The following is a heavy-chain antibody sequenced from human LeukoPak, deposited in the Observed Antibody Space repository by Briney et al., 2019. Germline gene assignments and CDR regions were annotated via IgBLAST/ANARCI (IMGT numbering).Heavy chain of an antibody. J-gene: IGHJ6*02. V-gene: IGHV4-30-4*01. Sequence: PSETLSLTCTVSGGSISSGDYYWSWIRQPPGKGLEWIGYIYYSGSTYYNPSLKSRVTISVDTSKNQFSLKLSSVTAADTAVYYCARVSRVVVAATDYYYGMDVWGQGTTVTVSS. CDR3: ARVSRVVVAATDYYYGMDV. CDR2: IYYSGST. CDR1: GGSISSGDYY. D-gene: IGHD2-15*01.